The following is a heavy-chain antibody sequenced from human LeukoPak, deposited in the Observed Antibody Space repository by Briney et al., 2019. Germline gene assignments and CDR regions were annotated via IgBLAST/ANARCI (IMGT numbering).Heavy chain of an antibody. Sequence: GGSLRLSCAASGFTFSSYAMSWVRQAPGKGLEWVSAVSGSGDRTYNADSVKGRFTISRDNPKNTLYLQMNSLRAEDTAVYYCAKEKGMTGTTWGDYWGQGTLVTVSS. CDR3: AKEKGMTGTTWGDY. J-gene: IGHJ4*02. V-gene: IGHV3-23*01. CDR2: VSGSGDRT. D-gene: IGHD1-7*01. CDR1: GFTFSSYA.